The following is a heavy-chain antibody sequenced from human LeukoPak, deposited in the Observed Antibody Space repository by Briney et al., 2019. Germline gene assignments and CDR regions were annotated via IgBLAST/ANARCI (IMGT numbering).Heavy chain of an antibody. Sequence: PGGSLRLSCAASGFTFSTSYMTWVRQAPGKGLEWVAKIKEDGSAKYYVDSVKGRFTISRDNAKNSLYLRMNSLRAEDTAVYYCVRGFRSDYWGQGTLVSVSS. V-gene: IGHV3-7*04. J-gene: IGHJ4*02. CDR1: GFTFSTSY. CDR3: VRGFRSDY. D-gene: IGHD2/OR15-2a*01. CDR2: IKEDGSAK.